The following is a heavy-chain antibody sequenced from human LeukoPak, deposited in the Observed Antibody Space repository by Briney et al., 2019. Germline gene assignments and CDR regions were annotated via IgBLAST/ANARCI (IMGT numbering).Heavy chain of an antibody. CDR1: GFTFSNYA. D-gene: IGHD1-26*01. CDR3: AKGIVGATRASFDY. V-gene: IGHV3-23*01. J-gene: IGHJ4*02. CDR2: ISDSGGSI. Sequence: GGSLRLSCAASGFTFSNYAMSWVRQAPGKGLEWVSGISDSGGSIYYADSVEGRFTISRDNSKKTLYLQMNSLRAEDTAVYYCAKGIVGATRASFDYWGQGTLVTVSS.